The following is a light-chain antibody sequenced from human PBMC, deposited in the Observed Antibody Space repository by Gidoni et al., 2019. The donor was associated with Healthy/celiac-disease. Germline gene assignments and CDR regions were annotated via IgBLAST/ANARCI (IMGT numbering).Light chain of an antibody. V-gene: IGLV7-43*01. J-gene: IGLJ2*01. CDR1: TGAVTSGYY. CDR3: LLYYGGAHVV. Sequence: QTVVTQEPSLTVSPGGPVTLTCASSTGAVTSGYYPNWFQQKPGQAPRALIYSTSNKHPWTPARFSGSLLGGKAALTLSGVQPEAEAEYYCLLYYGGAHVVFGGGTKLTVL. CDR2: STS.